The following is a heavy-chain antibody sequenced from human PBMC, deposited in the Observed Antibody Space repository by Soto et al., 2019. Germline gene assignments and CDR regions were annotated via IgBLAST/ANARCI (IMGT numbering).Heavy chain of an antibody. D-gene: IGHD7-27*01. CDR1: GDSISNLDYF. V-gene: IGHV4-30-4*01. CDR3: ARGRYCLTGRCFPNWFDS. J-gene: IGHJ5*01. CDR2: IYKSATT. Sequence: QVQLLESGPGLVKPSQTLSLTCSVSGDSISNLDYFWAWIRQPPGQALEYIGYIYKSATTYYNPSFESRVAMSADTSKSQFSLNVTSVTAADTAVYFCARGRYCLTGRCFPNWFDSWGQGALVTVSS.